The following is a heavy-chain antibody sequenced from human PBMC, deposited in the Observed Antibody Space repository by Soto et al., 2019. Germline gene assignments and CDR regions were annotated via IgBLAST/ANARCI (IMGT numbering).Heavy chain of an antibody. D-gene: IGHD3-9*01. Sequence: EVQLVESGGGLVKPGGSLRLSCAASGFTFSSYSMNWVRQAPGKGLEWVSSISSSSSYIYYADSVKGRFTISRDNAKKSLYLQMNSLRAEDTGLYYGARDLRGRYFDWLSGAFVIWGQGTMVTVSS. CDR1: GFTFSSYS. CDR3: ARDLRGRYFDWLSGAFVI. CDR2: ISSSSSYI. V-gene: IGHV3-21*01. J-gene: IGHJ3*02.